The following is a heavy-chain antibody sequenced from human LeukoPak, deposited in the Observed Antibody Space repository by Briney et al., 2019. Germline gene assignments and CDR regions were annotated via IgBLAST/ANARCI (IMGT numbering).Heavy chain of an antibody. Sequence: QTGGSLRLSCAASGFTFSSYAMSWVRQAPGKGLEWVSAISGSGGSTYYADSVKGRFTISRDNSKNTLYVQMNSLRAEDTAVYYCAAKLSNGNYRDWFDPWGQGTLVIVSS. V-gene: IGHV3-23*01. CDR3: AAKLSNGNYRDWFDP. D-gene: IGHD2-8*01. J-gene: IGHJ5*02. CDR1: GFTFSSYA. CDR2: ISGSGGST.